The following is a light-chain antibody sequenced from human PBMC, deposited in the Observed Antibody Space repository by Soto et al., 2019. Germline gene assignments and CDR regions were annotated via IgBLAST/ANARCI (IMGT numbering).Light chain of an antibody. CDR1: QGISSW. V-gene: IGKV1-5*03. CDR3: QQYNSYST. CDR2: KAS. Sequence: DIQMTQSPSTLSASVGDRVTITCRASQGISSWLAWYQQKPGKAPKLLIYKASSLESGVPSRFSGSGSGTEFTLTISSLQPDDFAPYYCQQYNSYSTFGQGTKVEIK. J-gene: IGKJ1*01.